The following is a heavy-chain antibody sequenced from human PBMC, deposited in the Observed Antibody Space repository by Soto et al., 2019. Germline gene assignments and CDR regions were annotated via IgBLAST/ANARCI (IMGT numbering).Heavy chain of an antibody. D-gene: IGHD3-10*01. CDR3: ARVGGGGFGELPYYYYGMDV. CDR2: IYHSGST. V-gene: IGHV4-4*02. Sequence: KPSETLSLTCAVSGGSISSSNWWSWVRQPPGKGLEWIGEIYHSGSTNYNPSLKSRVTISVDKSKNQFSLKLSSVTAADTAVYYCARVGGGGFGELPYYYYGMDVWGQGTTVTVSS. J-gene: IGHJ6*02. CDR1: GGSISSSNW.